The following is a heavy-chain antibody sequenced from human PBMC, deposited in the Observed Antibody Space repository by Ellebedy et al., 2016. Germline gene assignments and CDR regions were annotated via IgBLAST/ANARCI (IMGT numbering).Heavy chain of an antibody. CDR2: IDPSDSYT. Sequence: GESLKISXKGSGYSFTSYWISWVRQMPGKGLEWMGRIDPSDSYTNYSPSFQGHVTISADKSISTAYLQWSSLKASDTAMYYCARQELLLWFGELSPTPYGMDVWGQGTTVTVSS. J-gene: IGHJ6*02. D-gene: IGHD3-10*01. V-gene: IGHV5-10-1*01. CDR1: GYSFTSYW. CDR3: ARQELLLWFGELSPTPYGMDV.